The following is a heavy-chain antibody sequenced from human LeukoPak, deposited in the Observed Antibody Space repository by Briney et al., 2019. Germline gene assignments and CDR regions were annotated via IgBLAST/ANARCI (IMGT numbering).Heavy chain of an antibody. V-gene: IGHV4-34*01. D-gene: IGHD3-3*01. J-gene: IGHJ4*02. CDR3: ASLFERLYYVDY. CDR1: GGSFSGYY. CDR2: INHSGST. Sequence: KPSETLSLTCAVYGGSFSGYYWSWIRQPPGKGLEWIGEINHSGSTNYNPSLKSRVTISVDTSKNQFSLKLSSVTAADTAVYYCASLFERLYYVDYWGQGTLVTVSS.